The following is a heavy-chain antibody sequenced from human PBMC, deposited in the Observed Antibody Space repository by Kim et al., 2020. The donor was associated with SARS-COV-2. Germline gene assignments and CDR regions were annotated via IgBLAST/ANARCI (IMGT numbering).Heavy chain of an antibody. CDR2: IDPNPADP. J-gene: IGHJ6*02. CDR1: GYTLSDFS. Sequence: ASVKVSCKASGYTLSDFSIHWIRQAPGQGLEWMGRIDPNPADPNYAQKFQGRVTMTRDTSINTAHMDLNSLRSDDTAVYYRARDPLPPGPWSEYGLDVWG. CDR3: ARDPLPPGPWSEYGLDV. V-gene: IGHV1-2*06. D-gene: IGHD3-3*01.